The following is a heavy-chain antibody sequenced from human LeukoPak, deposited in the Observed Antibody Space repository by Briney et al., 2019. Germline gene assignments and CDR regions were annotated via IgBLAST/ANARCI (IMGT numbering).Heavy chain of an antibody. CDR3: ARSCRILDIVATIRARLGGNGFDI. J-gene: IGHJ3*02. V-gene: IGHV4-39*07. Sequence: KTSETLSLTCTVSGGSISSSSYYWGWIRQPPGKGLEWIGSIYHSGSTYYNPPLKSRVTIAVETSKNQFSLKLSSVTAADKAVYYCARSCRILDIVATIRARLGGNGFDIWGQGTMVTVSS. CDR2: IYHSGST. D-gene: IGHD5-12*01. CDR1: GGSISSSSYY.